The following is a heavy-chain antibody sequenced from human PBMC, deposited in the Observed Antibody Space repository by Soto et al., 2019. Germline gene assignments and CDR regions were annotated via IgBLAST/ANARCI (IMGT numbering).Heavy chain of an antibody. CDR1: GFTFSSYG. CDR3: AKDRGYLGPYYYYGMDV. J-gene: IGHJ6*02. Sequence: GGSLRLSCAASGFTFSSYGMHWVRQAPGKGLEWVAVISYDGSNKYYADSVKGRFTISRDNSKNTLYLQMNSLRAEDTAVYYCAKDRGYLGPYYYYGMDVWGQGTTVTVSS. D-gene: IGHD3-10*01. V-gene: IGHV3-30*18. CDR2: ISYDGSNK.